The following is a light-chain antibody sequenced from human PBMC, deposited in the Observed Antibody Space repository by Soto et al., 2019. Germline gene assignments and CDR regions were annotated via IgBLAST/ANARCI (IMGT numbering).Light chain of an antibody. CDR2: GAS. CDR1: QSVSSN. Sequence: EIVMTQSPATLSVSPGERATLSCRASQSVSSNLAWYQQKPGQAPRLLIYGASTRATVIPARFSGSGSGTEFTFTISSLQSEDLAVYYCQQYNNWPRTFGQGTKVDIK. CDR3: QQYNNWPRT. J-gene: IGKJ1*01. V-gene: IGKV3-15*01.